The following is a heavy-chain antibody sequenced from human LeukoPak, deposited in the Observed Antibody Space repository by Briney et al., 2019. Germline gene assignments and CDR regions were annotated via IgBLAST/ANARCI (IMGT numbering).Heavy chain of an antibody. J-gene: IGHJ5*02. Sequence: ASVKVSCKASGYTFTGYYMHWVRQAPGQGLEWMGWINPNSGGTNYAQKFQGRVTMTRDTSITTAYMELNRLKSDDTAVYYCVRDRPHNWFDPWGQGTLVTVSS. V-gene: IGHV1-2*02. CDR2: INPNSGGT. CDR3: VRDRPHNWFDP. CDR1: GYTFTGYY.